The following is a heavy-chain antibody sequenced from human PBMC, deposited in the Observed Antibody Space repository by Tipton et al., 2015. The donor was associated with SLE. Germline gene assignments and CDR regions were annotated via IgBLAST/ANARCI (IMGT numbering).Heavy chain of an antibody. V-gene: IGHV3-64*01. CDR1: GFTLRNYA. CDR3: ARGPIWNGYYGWFDP. J-gene: IGHJ5*02. Sequence: SLRLSCTASGFTLRNYAMHWVRQAPGKGLEYISAVSANGGTTYYANSVKGRFTISRDNSKNTLYLQVGSLRAEDMAVYYCARGPIWNGYYGWFDPWGQGTLVTVSS. D-gene: IGHD3-3*01. CDR2: VSANGGTT.